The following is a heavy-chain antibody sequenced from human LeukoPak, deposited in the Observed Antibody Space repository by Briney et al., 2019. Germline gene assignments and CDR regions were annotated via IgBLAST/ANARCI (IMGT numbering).Heavy chain of an antibody. Sequence: GGSLRLSCAASGFTFSSYAMSWVRQAPGKGLEWVAVIWYDGSNKYYADSVKGRFTISRDNSKNTLYLQMNSLRAEDTAVYYCAREELSSGYAGAYYYYYGMDVWGQGTTVTVSS. CDR2: IWYDGSNK. V-gene: IGHV3-33*08. CDR1: GFTFSSYA. J-gene: IGHJ6*02. D-gene: IGHD3-22*01. CDR3: AREELSSGYAGAYYYYYGMDV.